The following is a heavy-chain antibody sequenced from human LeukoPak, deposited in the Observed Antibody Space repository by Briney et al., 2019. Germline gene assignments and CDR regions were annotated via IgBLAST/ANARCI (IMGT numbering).Heavy chain of an antibody. Sequence: LGASVKVSCKASGYTFTSYGISWVRQAPGQGLEWMGRINPNSGGTNYAQKFQGRVTMTRDTSISTAYMELSRLRSDDTAVYYCARGPRVLRFLEWLLTFDYWGQGTLVTVSS. CDR1: GYTFTSYG. CDR2: INPNSGGT. J-gene: IGHJ4*02. D-gene: IGHD3-3*01. V-gene: IGHV1-2*06. CDR3: ARGPRVLRFLEWLLTFDY.